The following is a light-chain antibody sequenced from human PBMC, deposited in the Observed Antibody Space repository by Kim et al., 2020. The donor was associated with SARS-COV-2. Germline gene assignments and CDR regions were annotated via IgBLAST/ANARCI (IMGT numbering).Light chain of an antibody. V-gene: IGKV3-15*01. Sequence: EIVMTQSPATLSVSPGERATLSCRASQSVSNNLAWYQLKPGQAPRLLIYGASTRATGTPARFSGSGSGTDFTLTVSSLQSEDFAVYYCHRYNDWPPRDTFGQGTKLEI. CDR2: GAS. CDR1: QSVSNN. J-gene: IGKJ2*01. CDR3: HRYNDWPPRDT.